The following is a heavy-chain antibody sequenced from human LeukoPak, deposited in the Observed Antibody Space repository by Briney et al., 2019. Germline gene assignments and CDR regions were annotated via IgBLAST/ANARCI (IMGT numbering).Heavy chain of an antibody. CDR3: ARDYYGDYALDY. V-gene: IGHV1-69*06. CDR2: IIPIFGTA. CDR1: GGTFSSYA. J-gene: IGHJ4*02. Sequence: SVKVSCKASGGTFSSYAISWVRQAPGQGLEWMGGIIPIFGTANYAQKFQGRVTITADKSTSTAYMELSSLRSEDTAVYYCARDYYGDYALDYWGQGTLVTVSS. D-gene: IGHD4-17*01.